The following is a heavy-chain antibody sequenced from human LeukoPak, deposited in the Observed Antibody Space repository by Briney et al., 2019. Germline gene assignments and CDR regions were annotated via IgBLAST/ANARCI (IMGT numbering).Heavy chain of an antibody. Sequence: GGSLRLSCAASGFTFSSYSMHWVRQAPGKGLESVSAIISNGGSTFYANSVKGRFTISRDNSKNTLYLQMGSLRVEDMAVYYCARVRMGATVSDFYYYYMDVWGKGTTVTVSS. D-gene: IGHD1-26*01. V-gene: IGHV3-64*01. CDR1: GFTFSSYS. CDR2: IISNGGST. J-gene: IGHJ6*03. CDR3: ARVRMGATVSDFYYYYMDV.